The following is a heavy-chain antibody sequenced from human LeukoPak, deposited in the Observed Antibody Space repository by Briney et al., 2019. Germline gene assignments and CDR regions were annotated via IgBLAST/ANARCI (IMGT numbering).Heavy chain of an antibody. D-gene: IGHD6-19*01. V-gene: IGHV3-9*01. CDR2: ISWNSGSI. CDR3: ARDYIVQWLVHHDAFDI. Sequence: GGSLRLSCAASGFTFDDYAMHWVRQAPGKGLEWVSGISWNSGSIGYADSVKGRFTISRDNAKNSLYLQMNSLRAEDTAVYYCARDYIVQWLVHHDAFDIWGQGTMVTVSS. J-gene: IGHJ3*02. CDR1: GFTFDDYA.